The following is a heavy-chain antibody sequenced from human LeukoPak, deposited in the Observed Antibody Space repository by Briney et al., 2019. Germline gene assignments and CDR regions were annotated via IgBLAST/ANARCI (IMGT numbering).Heavy chain of an antibody. CDR2: IYSGGST. J-gene: IGHJ6*03. Sequence: GGSLRLSCAASGITVSRNHMSWVRQAPGKGLEWVSGIYSGGSTFDADSVKGRFTSSRDTSKNTFYLQMNSLRVEDTAVYYCVREATAPRPFSTDYYYYMDVWGKGTTVTVSS. D-gene: IGHD6-6*01. CDR3: VREATAPRPFSTDYYYYMDV. V-gene: IGHV3-66*02. CDR1: GITVSRNH.